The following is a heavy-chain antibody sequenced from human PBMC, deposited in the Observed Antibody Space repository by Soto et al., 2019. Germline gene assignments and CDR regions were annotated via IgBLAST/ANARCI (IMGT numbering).Heavy chain of an antibody. D-gene: IGHD2-2*01. Sequence: ASVKVSCKASGYTFTSYGISWVRQAPGQGLEWMGWISAYNKNTNNAQKLKGRVTMTTNTSTSTTYKEQRKLRSNDTVVYYCARGMVPAANYFWFDPWGQGTLVTVSS. CDR2: ISAYNKNT. J-gene: IGHJ5*02. CDR1: GYTFTSYG. V-gene: IGHV1-18*01. CDR3: ARGMVPAANYFWFDP.